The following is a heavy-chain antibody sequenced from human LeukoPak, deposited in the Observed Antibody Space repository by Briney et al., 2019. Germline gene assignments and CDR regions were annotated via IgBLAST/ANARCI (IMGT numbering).Heavy chain of an antibody. V-gene: IGHV1-2*02. CDR1: GYTFTDYY. CDR3: ARDDFSNKNYQLDY. J-gene: IGHJ4*02. CDR2: INPKSGGT. Sequence: GASVKVSCRASGYTFTDYYLNWVRQAPGQGLEWMGWINPKSGGTNYAQKFQGRVTMTRDTSISTAYMELTRLTSDDTAVYYCARDDFSNKNYQLDYWGQGTRVTVSS. D-gene: IGHD3-3*01.